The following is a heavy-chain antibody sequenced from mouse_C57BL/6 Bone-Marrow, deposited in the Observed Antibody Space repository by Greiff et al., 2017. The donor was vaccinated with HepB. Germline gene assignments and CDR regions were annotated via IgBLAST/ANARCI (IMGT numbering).Heavy chain of an antibody. CDR2: ISDGGSYT. V-gene: IGHV5-4*03. CDR3: ARLGAGFAY. Sequence: EVMLVESGGGLVKPGGSLKLSCAASGFTFSSYAMSWVRQTPEKRLEWVATISDGGSYTYYPDNVKGRFTISRDNAKNNLYLQMSHLKSEDTAMYYCARLGAGFAYWGQGTLVTVSA. CDR1: GFTFSSYA. J-gene: IGHJ3*01. D-gene: IGHD4-1*01.